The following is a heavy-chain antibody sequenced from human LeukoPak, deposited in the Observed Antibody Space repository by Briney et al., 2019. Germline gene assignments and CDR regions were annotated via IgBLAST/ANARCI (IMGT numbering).Heavy chain of an antibody. J-gene: IGHJ3*02. D-gene: IGHD2-15*01. CDR3: ARTPETGVVAATLWWNAFDI. CDR1: GFTFSSYW. Sequence: PGGSLRLSCAASGFTFSSYWMNWVRQAPGKGLEWVANIKQDGSKKYYVDSVKGRFTISRDNAKNSLYLQMNSLRAEDTAVYYCARTPETGVVAATLWWNAFDIWGQGTMVTVSS. CDR2: IKQDGSKK. V-gene: IGHV3-7*01.